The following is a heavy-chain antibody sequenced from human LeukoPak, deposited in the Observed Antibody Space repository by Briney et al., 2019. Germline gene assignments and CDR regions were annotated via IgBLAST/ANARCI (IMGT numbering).Heavy chain of an antibody. CDR3: ARVPYSSGTYDY. D-gene: IGHD6-19*01. CDR1: GFTFSTYN. J-gene: IGHJ4*02. CDR2: ISSSSTTI. Sequence: GGSLRLSWAASGFTFSTYNMNWVRQAPGKGLEWVSYISSSSTTIYYADSVKGRFTISRDNAKNSLYLQMNSLRDGDTAVYYYARVPYSSGTYDYWGQGTLVTVSS. V-gene: IGHV3-48*02.